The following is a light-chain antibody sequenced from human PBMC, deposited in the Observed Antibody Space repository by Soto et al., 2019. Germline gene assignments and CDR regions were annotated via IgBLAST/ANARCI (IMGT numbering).Light chain of an antibody. Sequence: EIVMTQSPATLSVSPGERATLSCRASQYISNNLAWYQQKPGQAPRLLVYGASTRATGIPARFSGSGSGTEFTLTISGLQSEDFAVYYCQQYSNWPPHFGPGNTVDIK. CDR2: GAS. J-gene: IGKJ3*01. V-gene: IGKV3-15*01. CDR1: QYISNN. CDR3: QQYSNWPPH.